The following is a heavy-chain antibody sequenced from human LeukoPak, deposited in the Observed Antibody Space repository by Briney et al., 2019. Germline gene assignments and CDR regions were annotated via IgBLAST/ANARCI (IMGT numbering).Heavy chain of an antibody. D-gene: IGHD3-16*01. CDR1: GGSISPYY. Sequence: TSETLSLTCIVSGGSISPYYWTWIRQPPGKGLEWIGNIYYSGNTNYNPSLKSRVTISVDTSKSQFSLKLSSVTAADTAVYYCARGLYVWGHYRTYGMDVWGQGTTVTVSS. J-gene: IGHJ6*02. CDR3: ARGLYVWGHYRTYGMDV. V-gene: IGHV4-59*12. CDR2: IYYSGNT.